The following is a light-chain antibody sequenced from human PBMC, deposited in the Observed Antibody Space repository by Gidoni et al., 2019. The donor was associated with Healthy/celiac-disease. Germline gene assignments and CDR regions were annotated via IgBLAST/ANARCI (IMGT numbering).Light chain of an antibody. CDR2: KDS. V-gene: IGLV3-25*03. CDR3: QSADSSGTYEV. Sequence: SYELTQPPSVSVSPGQTARITCSGDALPKQYAYWYQQKPCQAPVLVIYKDSERPSGIPERFSGSSSGTTVTLTISGVQAEDEADYYCQSADSSGTYEVFGTGTKVTVL. CDR1: ALPKQY. J-gene: IGLJ1*01.